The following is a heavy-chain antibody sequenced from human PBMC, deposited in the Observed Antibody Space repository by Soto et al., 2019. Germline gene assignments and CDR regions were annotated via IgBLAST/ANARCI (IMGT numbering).Heavy chain of an antibody. CDR2: INHSGST. V-gene: IGHV4-34*01. Sequence: SEPLSITCIVYGGSFSGYYWSWIRQPPGKGLEWIGEINHSGSTNYNPSLKSRVTISVDTSKNQFSLKLSSVTAADTAVYYCARVDFWTGNNFDDSCQGTLVTV. CDR1: GGSFSGYY. J-gene: IGHJ4*02. CDR3: ARVDFWTGNNFDD. D-gene: IGHD3-3*01.